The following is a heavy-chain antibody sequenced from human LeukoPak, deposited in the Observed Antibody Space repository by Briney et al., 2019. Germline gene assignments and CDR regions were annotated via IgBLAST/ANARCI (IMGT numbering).Heavy chain of an antibody. CDR1: GGTFSSYA. J-gene: IGHJ6*02. CDR3: ARPVRCSGGSCYSSSSPNLYYYYGMDV. D-gene: IGHD2-15*01. Sequence: ASVKVSCKASGGTFSSYAISWVRQAPGQGLEWMGGIIPIFGTANYAQKFQGRVTITADESTSTAYMELSSLRSEDTAVYYCARPVRCSGGSCYSSSSPNLYYYYGMDVWGQGTTVTVSS. V-gene: IGHV1-69*13. CDR2: IIPIFGTA.